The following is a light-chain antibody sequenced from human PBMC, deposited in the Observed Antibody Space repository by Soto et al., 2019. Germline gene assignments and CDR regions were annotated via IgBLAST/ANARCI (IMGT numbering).Light chain of an antibody. Sequence: QSVLTQPPSVSGAPVQRVTISCTRSISNIGAGYDVHWYPQLPGTAPKLLIYGNSNRPSGVPDRFSGSKSGTSASLAITGLQAEDEADYYCQSYDSSLSGSRVFGTGTKLTVL. J-gene: IGLJ1*01. V-gene: IGLV1-40*01. CDR1: ISNIGAGYD. CDR3: QSYDSSLSGSRV. CDR2: GNS.